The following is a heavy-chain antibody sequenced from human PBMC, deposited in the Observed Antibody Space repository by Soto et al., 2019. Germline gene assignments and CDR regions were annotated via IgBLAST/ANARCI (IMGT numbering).Heavy chain of an antibody. D-gene: IGHD3-3*01. CDR1: GGSISSGGYY. Sequence: SETLSLTCTVSGGSISSGGYYWSWIRQHPGKGLEWIGYIYYSGSTYYNPSLKSRVTISVDTSKNQFSLKLSSVTAADTAVYYCARGGLRFLEWPYYFDYWGQGTLVTVSS. CDR3: ARGGLRFLEWPYYFDY. J-gene: IGHJ4*02. V-gene: IGHV4-31*03. CDR2: IYYSGST.